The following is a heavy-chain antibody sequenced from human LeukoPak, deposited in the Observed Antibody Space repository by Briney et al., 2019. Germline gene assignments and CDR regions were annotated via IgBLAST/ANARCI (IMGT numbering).Heavy chain of an antibody. Sequence: PGGSLRLSCAASGFTFSNYAMSWVRQAPGKGLEWVSAISGGGGSTYYADSVKGRFTISRDNPKDTLYLQMNSLRADDTAVHYCAQVMGVRGAPSDYWGQGTLVTVSS. V-gene: IGHV3-23*01. D-gene: IGHD3-10*01. CDR3: AQVMGVRGAPSDY. J-gene: IGHJ4*02. CDR2: ISGGGGST. CDR1: GFTFSNYA.